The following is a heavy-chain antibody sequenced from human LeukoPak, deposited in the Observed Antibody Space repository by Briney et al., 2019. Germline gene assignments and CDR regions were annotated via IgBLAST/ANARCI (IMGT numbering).Heavy chain of an antibody. Sequence: PGGSLRLSCAASGFTFSSYAMSWVRQAPGKGLEWVSAINSVGSTYYGDSVRGRFTISRDNSKNVLHLQMNSLRAEDTALYYCAKDQNTVATAPFDYWGLGTLVTVSS. V-gene: IGHV3-23*01. D-gene: IGHD4-17*01. CDR1: GFTFSSYA. J-gene: IGHJ4*02. CDR2: INSVGST. CDR3: AKDQNTVATAPFDY.